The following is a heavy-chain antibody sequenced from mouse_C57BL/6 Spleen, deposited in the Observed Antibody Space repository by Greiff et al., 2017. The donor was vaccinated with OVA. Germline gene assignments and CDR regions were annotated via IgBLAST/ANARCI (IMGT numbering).Heavy chain of an antibody. CDR1: GYTFTDYN. D-gene: IGHD1-1*01. CDR3: ARDPPYYYVSSYPFAY. J-gene: IGHJ3*01. V-gene: IGHV1-22*01. Sequence: EVQLQQSGPELVKPGASVKMSCKASGYTFTDYNMHWVKQSHGKSLEWIGYINPNNGGTSYNQKFKGKATLTVNKSSSTAYMELRSLTSEDSAVYYCARDPPYYYVSSYPFAYWGQGTLVTV. CDR2: INPNNGGT.